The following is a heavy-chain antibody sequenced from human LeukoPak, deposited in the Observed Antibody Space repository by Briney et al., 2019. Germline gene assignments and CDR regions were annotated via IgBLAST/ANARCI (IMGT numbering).Heavy chain of an antibody. CDR3: ARDGYGAWFDP. Sequence: SETLSLTCTVSGGSISSYYWSWIRQPPGKGLEWIGYIYNSGSTSCNPSLKSRVTISVDTSKNRFSLKLSSVTAADTAVYYCARDGYGAWFDPRGQGILVTVSS. J-gene: IGHJ5*02. CDR1: GGSISSYY. CDR2: IYNSGST. V-gene: IGHV4-59*01. D-gene: IGHD4-17*01.